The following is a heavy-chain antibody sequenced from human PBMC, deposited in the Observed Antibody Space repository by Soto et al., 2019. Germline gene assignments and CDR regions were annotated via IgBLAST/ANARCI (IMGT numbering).Heavy chain of an antibody. CDR3: ARHVGSSWYNYYYYGMDV. V-gene: IGHV5-51*01. J-gene: IGHJ6*02. CDR2: IYPGDSDT. Sequence: PGESLKISCKGSGYSFTSYWIGWVRQMPGKGLEWMGIIYPGDSDTRYSPSFQGQVTISADKSISTAYLQWSSLKASDTAMYYCARHVGSSWYNYYYYGMDVWGQGTTVTVSS. CDR1: GYSFTSYW. D-gene: IGHD6-13*01.